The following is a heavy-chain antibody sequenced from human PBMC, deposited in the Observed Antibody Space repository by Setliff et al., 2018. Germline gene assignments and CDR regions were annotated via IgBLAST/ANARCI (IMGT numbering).Heavy chain of an antibody. CDR1: GGSFSGYY. Sequence: TLSLTCAVYGGSFSGYYWSWIRQPPGKRLEWIGYIYSSGSTYYNPSLKSRVSISVDTSKNQFSLKLSSVTAADTAVYYYARESRYYYDNLGTLDYWGQGTLVTVSS. CDR2: IYSSGST. J-gene: IGHJ4*02. CDR3: ARESRYYYDNLGTLDY. D-gene: IGHD3-22*01. V-gene: IGHV4-34*09.